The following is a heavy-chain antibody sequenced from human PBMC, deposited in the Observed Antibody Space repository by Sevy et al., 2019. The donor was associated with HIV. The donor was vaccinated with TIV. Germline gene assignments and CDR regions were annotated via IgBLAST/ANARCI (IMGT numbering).Heavy chain of an antibody. J-gene: IGHJ5*02. CDR3: ARSPPVVVVPGAPSWFDP. Sequence: SETLSLTCAVHDGSFSGYYWNWIRQLPGKGLEWIGEINESGITYYNPSLKSRVTISVDTSKKQFSLKLNSVTAVDSAVYFRARSPPVVVVPGAPSWFDPWGQGTLVTVSS. CDR1: DGSFSGYY. V-gene: IGHV4-34*01. CDR2: INESGIT. D-gene: IGHD2-2*01.